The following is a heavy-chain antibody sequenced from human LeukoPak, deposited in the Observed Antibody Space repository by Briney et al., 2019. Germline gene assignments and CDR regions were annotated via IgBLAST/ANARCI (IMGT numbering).Heavy chain of an antibody. CDR2: IYYSGST. Sequence: SETLSLICTVSGGSISSSSYYWGWIRQPPGKGLEWIGSIYYSGSTYYNPSLKSRVTISVDTSKNQFSLKLSSVTAADTAVYYCARQGITMVRGGWFDPWGQGTLVTVSS. J-gene: IGHJ5*02. CDR3: ARQGITMVRGGWFDP. V-gene: IGHV4-39*01. D-gene: IGHD3-10*01. CDR1: GGSISSSSYY.